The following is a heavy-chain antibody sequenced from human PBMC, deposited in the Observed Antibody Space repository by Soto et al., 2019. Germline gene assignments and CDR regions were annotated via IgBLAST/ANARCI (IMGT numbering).Heavy chain of an antibody. CDR3: ARRPHEVVYSGWFDP. V-gene: IGHV5-51*01. D-gene: IGHD2-8*02. J-gene: IGHJ5*02. CDR1: GYSFTSYW. Sequence: LGESLKISCKGSGYSFTSYWIGWVRQMPGKGLEWMGIIYPGDSDTRYSPSFQGQVTISADKSISTAYLQWSSLKASDTAMYYCARRPHEVVYSGWFDPWGQGTLVTVSS. CDR2: IYPGDSDT.